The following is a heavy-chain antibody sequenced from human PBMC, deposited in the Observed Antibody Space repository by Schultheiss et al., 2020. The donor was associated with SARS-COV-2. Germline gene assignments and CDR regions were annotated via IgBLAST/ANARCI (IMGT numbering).Heavy chain of an antibody. Sequence: GGSLRLSCAASGFTFSSDWMHWLRQAPGKGLEWVGRIKSKTDGGTTDYAAPVKGRFTISRDDSKNTLYLQMNSLKTEDTAVYYCTTDLGVYCSSTSCYGYWSRYYYYGMDVWGQGTTVTVSS. D-gene: IGHD2-2*01. CDR3: TTDLGVYCSSTSCYGYWSRYYYYGMDV. CDR1: GFTFSSDW. V-gene: IGHV3-15*01. CDR2: IKSKTDGGTT. J-gene: IGHJ6*02.